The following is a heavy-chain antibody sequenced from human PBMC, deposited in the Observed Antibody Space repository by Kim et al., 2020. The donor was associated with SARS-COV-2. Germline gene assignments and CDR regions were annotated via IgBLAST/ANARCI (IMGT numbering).Heavy chain of an antibody. Sequence: ASVKVSCKASGYTFSNYGISWVRLAPGQGLEWMGWISGSNGATKYAQKFQGRVTMTTDTSADTAYMELRSLRSDDTALHYCARAHYSTNSPFFYWGQGTL. V-gene: IGHV1-18*01. CDR2: ISGSNGAT. D-gene: IGHD2-8*01. J-gene: IGHJ4*02. CDR3: ARAHYSTNSPFFY. CDR1: GYTFSNYG.